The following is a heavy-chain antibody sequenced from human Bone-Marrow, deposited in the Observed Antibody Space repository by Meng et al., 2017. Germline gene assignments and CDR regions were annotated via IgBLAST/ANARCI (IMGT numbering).Heavy chain of an antibody. CDR2: IYYRGST. CDR1: GGSISSSSFY. J-gene: IGHJ4*02. D-gene: IGHD6-6*01. V-gene: IGHV4-39*01. CDR3: ARQAGVAARRGNFDD. Sequence: QLQLQDSGPGLVKPSEPLSLTCTVPGGSISSSSFYWGWVRQPPGKGLEWIGSIYYRGSTYHNPSLKSRVIISVDTSKNQFSLKLSSVTAADTAVYYCARQAGVAARRGNFDDWGQGTLVTVSS.